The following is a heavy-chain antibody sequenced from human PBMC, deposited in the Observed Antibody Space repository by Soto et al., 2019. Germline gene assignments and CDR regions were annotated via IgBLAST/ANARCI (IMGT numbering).Heavy chain of an antibody. J-gene: IGHJ6*03. D-gene: IGHD7-27*01. Sequence: GGSLRLSCAASGFTFSSYGMHWVRQAPGKGLEWVAVISYDGSNKYYADSVKGRFTISRDNSKNTLYLQMNSLRAEDTAVYYCAKEHRALGYYYYYMDVWGKGTTVTVSS. CDR3: AKEHRALGYYYYYMDV. V-gene: IGHV3-30*18. CDR1: GFTFSSYG. CDR2: ISYDGSNK.